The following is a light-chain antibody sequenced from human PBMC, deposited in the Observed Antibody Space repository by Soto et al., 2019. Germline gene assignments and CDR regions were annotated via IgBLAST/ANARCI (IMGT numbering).Light chain of an antibody. CDR1: NSDVGGYNS. CDR2: DVT. J-gene: IGLJ1*01. CDR3: SSFTSSITYI. Sequence: SALTHPASVCGSPGQSITISCTGTNSDVGGYNSVSWYRQDPGKAPKLMIYDVTNRPSGVSNRFSGSNAGNTASLTISGLQAEDEADYYCSSFTSSITYIFGTGTKVTVL. V-gene: IGLV2-14*01.